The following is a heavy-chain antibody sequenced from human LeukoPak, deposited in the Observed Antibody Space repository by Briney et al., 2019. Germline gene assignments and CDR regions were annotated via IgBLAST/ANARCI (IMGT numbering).Heavy chain of an antibody. Sequence: GGSLRLSCAASGFTFSSYWMSWVRQASGNGLEWVANIKQDGSEKYYVDSVKGRFTISRDNAKNSLYLQMNSLRAEDTAVYYCARERITMIVVVADYWGQGTLVTVSS. CDR3: ARERITMIVVVADY. V-gene: IGHV3-7*01. CDR2: IKQDGSEK. J-gene: IGHJ4*02. D-gene: IGHD3-22*01. CDR1: GFTFSSYW.